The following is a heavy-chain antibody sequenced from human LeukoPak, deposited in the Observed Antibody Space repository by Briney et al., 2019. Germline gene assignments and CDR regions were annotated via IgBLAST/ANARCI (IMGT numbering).Heavy chain of an antibody. V-gene: IGHV3-7*02. CDR2: INQDGSGK. Sequence: GGPLRLSCAASGFPFRNYFMSWVRQTPGKGLEWVANINQDGSGKYYVDPVEGRFTISRDNARNLLFLQMNSLRPEDTAVYYCAITLVRGVLNHPGYWGRGTLVTVSS. CDR1: GFPFRNYF. J-gene: IGHJ4*02. CDR3: AITLVRGVLNHPGY. D-gene: IGHD3-10*01.